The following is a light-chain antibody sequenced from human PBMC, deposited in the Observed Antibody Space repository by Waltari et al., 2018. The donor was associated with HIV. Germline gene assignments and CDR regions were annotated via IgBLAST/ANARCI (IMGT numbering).Light chain of an antibody. CDR2: RNN. V-gene: IGLV10-54*01. J-gene: IGLJ3*02. CDR1: SHNVRSQA. Sequence: QAGLTQPPSVSKGLRQTATLTCTGNSHNVRSQAAPWLQQHQGHPPKPLSYRNNNRPSGISERLSASRSGNTASLTITGLQPEDEADYYCSAWDSSLSAWVFGGGTKLTVL. CDR3: SAWDSSLSAWV.